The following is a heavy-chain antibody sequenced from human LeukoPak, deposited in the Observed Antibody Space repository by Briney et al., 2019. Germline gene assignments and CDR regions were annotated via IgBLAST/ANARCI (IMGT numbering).Heavy chain of an antibody. CDR2: IYYSGST. CDR1: GGSISSYY. J-gene: IGHJ6*03. V-gene: IGHV4-59*01. D-gene: IGHD2-15*01. CDR3: ARSDSGGRFYYYYYMDV. Sequence: SETLSLTCTVSGGSISSYYWSRIRQPPGKGLEWIGYIYYSGSTNYNPSLKSRVTISVDTSKNQFSLKLSSVTATDTAVYYCARSDSGGRFYYYYYMDVWGKGTTVTVSS.